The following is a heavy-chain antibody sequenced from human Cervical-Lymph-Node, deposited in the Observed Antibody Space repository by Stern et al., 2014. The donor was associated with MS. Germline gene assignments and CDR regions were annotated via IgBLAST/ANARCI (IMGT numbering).Heavy chain of an antibody. D-gene: IGHD3-3*01. CDR1: GFSLITSGVR. CDR3: ARMMGSGYRHYFDY. Sequence: SGPALVKPTQTLTLTCTFSGFSLITSGVRVSWIRQPPGKALEWLARIDWNDKTFYNTSLMTRLTISKDTSKNQVVLTMTNVDPVDTATYYCARMMGSGYRHYFDYWGQGAPVTVSS. J-gene: IGHJ4*02. CDR2: IDWNDKT. V-gene: IGHV2-70*04.